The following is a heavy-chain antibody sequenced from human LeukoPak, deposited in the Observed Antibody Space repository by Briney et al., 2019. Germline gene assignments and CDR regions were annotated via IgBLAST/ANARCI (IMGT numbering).Heavy chain of an antibody. CDR1: GFTLSSYG. Sequence: PGRSLRLSCAASGFTLSSYGMHWVRQAPGKGLEWVAVISYDESNKYYADSVKGRFTISRDNSKNTLYLQMNSLRAEDTAVYYCAKTTYYYDSSGYSNWFDPWGQGTLVTVSS. D-gene: IGHD3-22*01. CDR3: AKTTYYYDSSGYSNWFDP. CDR2: ISYDESNK. J-gene: IGHJ5*02. V-gene: IGHV3-30*18.